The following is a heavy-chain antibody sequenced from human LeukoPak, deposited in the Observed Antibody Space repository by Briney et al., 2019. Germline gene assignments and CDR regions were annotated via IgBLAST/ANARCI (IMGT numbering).Heavy chain of an antibody. Sequence: SETLYLTCAVYGGSFSGYYWSWIRQPPGKGLEWIGEINHSGSTNYNPSLKSRVTISVDTSKNQFSLKLSSVTAADTAVYYCARWRPGNTQNWFDPWGQGTLVTVSS. CDR1: GGSFSGYY. V-gene: IGHV4-34*01. D-gene: IGHD3-3*01. CDR3: ARWRPGNTQNWFDP. J-gene: IGHJ5*02. CDR2: INHSGST.